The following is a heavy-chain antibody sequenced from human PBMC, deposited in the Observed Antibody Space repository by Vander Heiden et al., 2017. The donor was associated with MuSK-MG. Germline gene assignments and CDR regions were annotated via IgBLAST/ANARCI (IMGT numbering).Heavy chain of an antibody. D-gene: IGHD2-21*02. J-gene: IGHJ4*02. Sequence: QVQLVQSGAEVKKPGSSVKVSCKLSGGTFGSYGVSWLRQAPGQGLEWMGRIIPILTIVNSAQKFQGRVTITADKSTTTAYMELSGLRSEDTAVYYCARDRAYCGGDCYSDFDSWCQGTLVTVSS. V-gene: IGHV1-69*04. CDR2: IIPILTIV. CDR1: GGTFGSYG. CDR3: ARDRAYCGGDCYSDFDS.